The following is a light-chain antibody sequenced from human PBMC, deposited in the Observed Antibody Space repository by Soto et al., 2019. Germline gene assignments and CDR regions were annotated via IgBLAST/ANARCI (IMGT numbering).Light chain of an antibody. J-gene: IGKJ5*01. CDR3: QQYGSSQIT. CDR1: QSVSSSY. V-gene: IGKV3-20*01. CDR2: GAS. Sequence: EIVLTQSPGTLSLSPGERATPSGRVSQSVSSSYLAWYQQKPGQAPRLLIYGASSRATGIPDRFSGSGSGTDFTLTISRLEPEDFAVYYCQQYGSSQITFGQGTRLEI.